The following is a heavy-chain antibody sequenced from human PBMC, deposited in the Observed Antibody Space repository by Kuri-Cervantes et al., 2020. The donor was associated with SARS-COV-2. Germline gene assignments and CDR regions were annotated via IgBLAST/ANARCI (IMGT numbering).Heavy chain of an antibody. J-gene: IGHJ4*02. V-gene: IGHV1-18*01. CDR3: ARDPNYDSSGYYGLTFDY. Sequence: ASVKVSCKASGYTFTSYGISWVRQAPGQGLEWMGWISAYNGNTNYAQKLQGRVTMTTDTSASTAYMELRSLRSDDTAVYYCARDPNYDSSGYYGLTFDYWRQGTLVTVSS. D-gene: IGHD3-22*01. CDR2: ISAYNGNT. CDR1: GYTFTSYG.